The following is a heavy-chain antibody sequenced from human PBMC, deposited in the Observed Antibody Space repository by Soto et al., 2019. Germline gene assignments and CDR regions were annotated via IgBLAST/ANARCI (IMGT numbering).Heavy chain of an antibody. D-gene: IGHD2-15*01. J-gene: IGHJ4*02. CDR1: GFTFGDYA. CDR3: TRAEDIVVVVAPNYFDY. Sequence: GGSLRLSCTASGFTFGDYAMSWFRQAPGKGLEWVGFIRSKAYGGTTEYAASVKGRFTISRDDSKSIAYLQMNSLKTEDTAVYYCTRAEDIVVVVAPNYFDYWGQVTLVTVSS. CDR2: IRSKAYGGTT. V-gene: IGHV3-49*03.